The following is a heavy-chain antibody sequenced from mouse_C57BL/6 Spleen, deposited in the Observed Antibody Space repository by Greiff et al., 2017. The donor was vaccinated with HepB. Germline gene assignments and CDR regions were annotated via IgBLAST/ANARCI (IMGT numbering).Heavy chain of an antibody. V-gene: IGHV1-76*01. CDR3: ARWGYSNSFAY. CDR1: GYTFTDYY. Sequence: VKLMESGAELVRPGASVKLSCKASGYTFTDYYINWVKQRPGQGLEWIARIYPGSGNTYYNEKFKGKATLTAEKSSSTAYMQLSSLTSEDSAVYFCARWGYSNSFAYWGQGTLVTVSA. CDR2: IYPGSGNT. D-gene: IGHD2-5*01. J-gene: IGHJ3*01.